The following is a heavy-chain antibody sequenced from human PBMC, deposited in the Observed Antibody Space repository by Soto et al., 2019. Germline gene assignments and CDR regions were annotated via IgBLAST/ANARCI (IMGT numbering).Heavy chain of an antibody. D-gene: IGHD2-2*01. J-gene: IGHJ6*01. V-gene: IGHV4-39*01. CDR1: NESISSSRYY. Sequence: SETLSLTCSVSNESISSSRYYWGWIRQPPGKGLEWIGSIYYTGDTYYNPSLKSRVTISVDTSKNQFSLKLTSVTAADTSVYFCERHKEVLVASRSNGLDVWGQGTTGTVS. CDR2: IYYTGDT. CDR3: ERHKEVLVASRSNGLDV.